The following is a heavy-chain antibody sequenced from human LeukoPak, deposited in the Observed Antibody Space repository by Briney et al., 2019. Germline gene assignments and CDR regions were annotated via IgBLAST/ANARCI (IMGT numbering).Heavy chain of an antibody. Sequence: GGSLRLSCAASGFTFSSYWMSWVRQAPGKGLEWVANIKQDGSEKYYVDSVKGRFTISRDNAKNSLYLQMNSLRAEDTAVYYCAREHIVVVPAAIKGPHYYYYGMDVWGQGTTVTVSS. CDR1: GFTFSSYW. J-gene: IGHJ6*02. V-gene: IGHV3-7*01. CDR3: AREHIVVVPAAIKGPHYYYYGMDV. CDR2: IKQDGSEK. D-gene: IGHD2-2*02.